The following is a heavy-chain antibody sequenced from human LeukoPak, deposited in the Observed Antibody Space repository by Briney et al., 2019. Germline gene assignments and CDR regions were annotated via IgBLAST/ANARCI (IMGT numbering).Heavy chain of an antibody. D-gene: IGHD6-13*01. J-gene: IGHJ4*02. CDR3: ARSVTAAGSKSGLFDY. Sequence: SVKVSCKASGGTFSSYAISWVRQAPGQGLEWMGGIIPIFGTANYAQKFQGRVTITTDEPTSTAYMELSSLRSEDTAVYYCARSVTAAGSKSGLFDYWGQGTLVTVSS. CDR2: IIPIFGTA. CDR1: GGTFSSYA. V-gene: IGHV1-69*05.